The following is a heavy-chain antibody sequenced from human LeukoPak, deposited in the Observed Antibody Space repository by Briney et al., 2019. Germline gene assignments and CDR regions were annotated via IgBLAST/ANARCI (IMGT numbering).Heavy chain of an antibody. J-gene: IGHJ6*02. CDR1: GFTFSSYA. V-gene: IGHV3-30*04. CDR2: ISYDGSNK. CDR3: ARKGQLALFDYYGMDV. D-gene: IGHD6-6*01. Sequence: PGRSLRLSCAASGFTFSSYAMHWVRQAPGKGLEWVAVISYDGSNKYYADSVKGRFTISRDNSKNTLYLQMNSLRAEDTAVYYCARKGQLALFDYYGMDVWGQGTTVTVSS.